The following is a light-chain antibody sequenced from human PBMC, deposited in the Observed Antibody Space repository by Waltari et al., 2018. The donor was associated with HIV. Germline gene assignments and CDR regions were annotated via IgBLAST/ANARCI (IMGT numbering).Light chain of an antibody. CDR2: EDN. Sequence: SYELTQRSSLSVLPGHTAVISCSGHDLPIQYVCWYQLKTGQPPLLIISEDNKRPSGIPERFSGSNSGNTSTLTVTMAQSGDEAEYFCQSRDRGIVIFGRGTKLIVL. CDR3: QSRDRGIVI. V-gene: IGLV3-1*01. J-gene: IGLJ2*01. CDR1: DLPIQY.